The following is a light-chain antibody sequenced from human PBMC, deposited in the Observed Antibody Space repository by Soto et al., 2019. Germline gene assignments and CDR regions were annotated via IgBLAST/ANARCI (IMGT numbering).Light chain of an antibody. CDR2: DAS. CDR1: QDIGSA. V-gene: IGKV1-13*02. J-gene: IGKJ4*02. CDR3: QQFNGFPLA. Sequence: IQLTQSPSSLSASVGDRVTITCRAGQDIGSALAGYQERPGKAPKLLLYDASNVAAGVPSRFSGSGSGTDFTLTSTSLRREDFATYYCQQFNGFPLAFGGGTKVQIK.